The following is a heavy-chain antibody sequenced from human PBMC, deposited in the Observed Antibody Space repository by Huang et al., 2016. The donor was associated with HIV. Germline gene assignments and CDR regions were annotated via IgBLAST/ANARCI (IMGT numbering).Heavy chain of an antibody. CDR3: ARDLSLAGTKGPIFDY. V-gene: IGHV1-18*04. J-gene: IGHJ4*02. CDR1: GYTFTRSG. CDR2: INGYNGDT. Sequence: QVQLVQSGAEVKKPGASVKVSCKASGYTFTRSGISWVRQAPGQGLELMGWINGYNGDTNYAQKVQDRVTMTTAPSTTTAYMELRSLISDDTAMYYCARDLSLAGTKGPIFDYWGQGTLVTVSS. D-gene: IGHD6-19*01.